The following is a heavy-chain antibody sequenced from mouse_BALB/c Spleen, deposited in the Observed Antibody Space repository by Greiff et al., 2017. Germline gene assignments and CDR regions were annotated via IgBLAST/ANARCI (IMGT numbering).Heavy chain of an antibody. CDR2: ILPGSGST. D-gene: IGHD4-1*01. CDR3: AGTGPYYAMDY. J-gene: IGHJ4*01. Sequence: VQLQQSGAELMKPGASVKISCKATGYTFSSYWIEWVKQRPGHGLEWIGEILPGSGSTNYNEKFKGKATFTADTSSNTAYMQLSSLTSEDSAVYYCAGTGPYYAMDYWGQGTSVTVSS. V-gene: IGHV1-9*01. CDR1: GYTFSSYW.